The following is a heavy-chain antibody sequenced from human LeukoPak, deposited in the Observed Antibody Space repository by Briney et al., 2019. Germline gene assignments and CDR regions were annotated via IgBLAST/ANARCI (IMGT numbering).Heavy chain of an antibody. CDR3: ARHAYKNYYDSSGYYSYFDY. J-gene: IGHJ4*02. CDR1: GGSISSYY. V-gene: IGHV4-59*08. Sequence: SETLSLTCIVSGGSISSYYWSWIRQPPGKGLEWIGYIYYSGSTNYNPSLKSRVTISVDTSKNQFSLKLSSVTAADTAVYYCARHAYKNYYDSSGYYSYFDYWGQGTLVTVSS. CDR2: IYYSGST. D-gene: IGHD3-22*01.